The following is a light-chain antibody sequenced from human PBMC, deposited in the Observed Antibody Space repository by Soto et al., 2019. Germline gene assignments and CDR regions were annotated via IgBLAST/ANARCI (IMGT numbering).Light chain of an antibody. CDR2: ENN. CDR3: GAWDGSRSVGL. CDR1: SSNIGNNY. V-gene: IGLV1-51*02. J-gene: IGLJ2*01. Sequence: QSVLTQPPSVSAAPGQTVTISCSGSSSNIGNNYVSWYQQFPGTAPKLLISENNNRASGIPDRFSGSKSGTSATLGITGLQTGDEADYYCGAWDGSRSVGLIGGGTKVTVL.